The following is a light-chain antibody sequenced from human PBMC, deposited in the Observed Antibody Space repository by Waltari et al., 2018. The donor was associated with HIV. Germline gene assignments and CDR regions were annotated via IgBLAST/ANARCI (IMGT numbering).Light chain of an antibody. V-gene: IGKV3-20*01. J-gene: IGKJ3*01. CDR1: QTVRNRY. Sequence: EIVLTQSPGTLSLSPGESATLSCRASQTVRNRYLAWSQQKPGQAPRLLIYGASTRATGIPDRFSGSGSGTDFTLTISRLEPEDFAVYYCRTGVTFGPGTKVDIK. CDR3: RTGVT. CDR2: GAS.